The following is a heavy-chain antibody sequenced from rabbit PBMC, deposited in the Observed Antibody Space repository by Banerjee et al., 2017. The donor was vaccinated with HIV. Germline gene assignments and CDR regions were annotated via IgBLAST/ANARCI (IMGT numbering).Heavy chain of an antibody. V-gene: IGHV1S40*01. CDR3: ARGLVAGVLDL. Sequence: QSLEESGGGLVQPEGSLALTCKASGFTISSSYYMCWVRQAPGKGLEWIGCIYAGSGSTSYASWAKGRFTISKTSSTTVTLQMTSLTAADAATYFCARGLVAGVLDLWGQGTLVTVS. D-gene: IGHD3-3*01. J-gene: IGHJ3*01. CDR2: IYAGSGST. CDR1: GFTISSSYY.